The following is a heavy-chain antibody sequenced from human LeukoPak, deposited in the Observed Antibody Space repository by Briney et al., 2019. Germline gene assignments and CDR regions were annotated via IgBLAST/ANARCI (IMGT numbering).Heavy chain of an antibody. CDR2: INPSGGST. J-gene: IGHJ2*01. CDR1: GHTFTSYY. CDR3: ARDPKVAAAGTRYFDL. V-gene: IGHV1-46*01. D-gene: IGHD6-13*01. Sequence: ASVKVSCKASGHTFTSYYMHWVRQAPGQGLEWMGIINPSGGSTSYAQKFQGRVTMTRDTSTSTVYMELSSLRSEDTAVYYCARDPKVAAAGTRYFDLWGRGTLVTVSS.